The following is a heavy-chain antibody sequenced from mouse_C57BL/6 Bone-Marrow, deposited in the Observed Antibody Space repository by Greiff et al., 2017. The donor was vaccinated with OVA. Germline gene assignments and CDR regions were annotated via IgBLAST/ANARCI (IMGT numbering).Heavy chain of an antibody. Sequence: VQLQQPGAELVKPGASVKMSCKASGYTFTSYWITWVKQRPGQGLEWIGDIYPGSGSTNYNEKLKSKATLTVDTSSSTAYMQLSSLTSEDSAVYDCARGGVAWFSDWGQGTLVTVSA. CDR2: IYPGSGST. CDR1: GYTFTSYW. CDR3: ARGGVAWFSD. V-gene: IGHV1-55*01. J-gene: IGHJ3*01. D-gene: IGHD1-1*02.